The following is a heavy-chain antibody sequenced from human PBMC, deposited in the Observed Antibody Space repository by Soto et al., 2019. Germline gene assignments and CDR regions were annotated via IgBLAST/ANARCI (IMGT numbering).Heavy chain of an antibody. J-gene: IGHJ6*02. Sequence: VGSLRLSCEASGFSFSTYSMHWVRQAPGKGLEWVSSIGRRSDIYYADSVKGRFTVSRDNAKNSVSLQMNSLRDEDTAVYYCAREETAWPLAYGLDVWGQGTTVTVSS. CDR3: AREETAWPLAYGLDV. CDR2: IGRRSDI. V-gene: IGHV3-21*01. D-gene: IGHD2-21*02. CDR1: GFSFSTYS.